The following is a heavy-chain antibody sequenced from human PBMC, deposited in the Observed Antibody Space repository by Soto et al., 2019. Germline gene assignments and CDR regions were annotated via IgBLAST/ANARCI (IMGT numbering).Heavy chain of an antibody. J-gene: IGHJ4*02. CDR3: ARVRYFDWLLPNFDY. V-gene: IGHV3-21*01. D-gene: IGHD3-9*01. Sequence: GGSLRLSCAASGFTFCSYSMNWVRQAPGKGLEWVSSISSSSSYIYYADSVKGRFTISRDNAKNSLYLQMNSLRAEDTAVYYCARVRYFDWLLPNFDYWGQGTLVTVS. CDR1: GFTFCSYS. CDR2: ISSSSSYI.